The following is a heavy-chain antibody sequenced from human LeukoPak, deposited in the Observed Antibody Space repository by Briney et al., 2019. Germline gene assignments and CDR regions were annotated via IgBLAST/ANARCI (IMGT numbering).Heavy chain of an antibody. D-gene: IGHD3-9*01. CDR1: GYTFTSYY. CDR2: INPSDDDI. CDR3: ARTLLTGFYMPPGY. J-gene: IGHJ4*02. V-gene: IGHV1-46*01. Sequence: ASVKVSCKASGYTFTSYYMHWVRQAPGQGLEWMGKINPSDDDITYAQKFQDRVTMTSDTSTSAVYMELSSLRSEDTAVYYCARTLLTGFYMPPGYWGQGSLVTVSS.